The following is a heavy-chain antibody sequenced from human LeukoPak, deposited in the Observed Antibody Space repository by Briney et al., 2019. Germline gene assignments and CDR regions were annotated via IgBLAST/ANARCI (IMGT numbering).Heavy chain of an antibody. CDR2: ISYDGSNK. CDR3: AKEGTPYGDYGHWFDP. J-gene: IGHJ5*02. CDR1: GFTFSIYG. V-gene: IGHV3-30*18. D-gene: IGHD4-17*01. Sequence: SLRLSCAASGFTFSIYGMHWVRQAPGKGLEGVAVISYDGSNKYYADSVRDRFTISRDNSKNTLYLQMNSLRAEDTAVYYCAKEGTPYGDYGHWFDPWGQGTLVTVSS.